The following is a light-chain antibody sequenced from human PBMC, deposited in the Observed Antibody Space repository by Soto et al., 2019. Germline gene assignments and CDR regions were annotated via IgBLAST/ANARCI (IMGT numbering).Light chain of an antibody. CDR2: DAS. CDR1: QGVSRY. J-gene: IGKJ3*01. CDR3: QQSSNWL. Sequence: EIVLTQSPATLSLSPGERATLSCRASQGVSRYLAWYQQKPGQAPRLLIYDASNRATGIPARFSVSGSGTDFTLTISSLEPEGFAVYYCQQSSNWLFGPGTKVDVK. V-gene: IGKV3-11*01.